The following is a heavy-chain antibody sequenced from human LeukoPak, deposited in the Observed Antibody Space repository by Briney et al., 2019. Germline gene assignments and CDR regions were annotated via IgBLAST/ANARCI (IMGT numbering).Heavy chain of an antibody. Sequence: SETLSLTCTVSGGSISSYYWSWIRQPPGKGLEWIGYIYYSGSTNYNPSLKSRVTISVDTSKNQFSLKLSSVTAADTAVYYCARGAYSSSGFDYWGQGTLVTVSS. D-gene: IGHD6-6*01. J-gene: IGHJ4*02. CDR2: IYYSGST. CDR1: GGSISSYY. V-gene: IGHV4-59*01. CDR3: ARGAYSSSGFDY.